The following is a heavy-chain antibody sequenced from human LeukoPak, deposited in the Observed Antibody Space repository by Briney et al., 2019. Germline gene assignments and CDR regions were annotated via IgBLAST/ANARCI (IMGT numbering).Heavy chain of an antibody. V-gene: IGHV4-34*01. Sequence: SETLSLTCAVYGGSFNNYYWSWIRQSPGKGLEWIGQIYHSGSTYYNPSLKSRVTISVDRSKNQFSLKLSSVTAADTAVYYCARGYCSSTSCYNDYFDYWGQGTLVTVSS. J-gene: IGHJ4*02. CDR1: GGSFNNYY. CDR2: IYHSGST. D-gene: IGHD2-2*02. CDR3: ARGYCSSTSCYNDYFDY.